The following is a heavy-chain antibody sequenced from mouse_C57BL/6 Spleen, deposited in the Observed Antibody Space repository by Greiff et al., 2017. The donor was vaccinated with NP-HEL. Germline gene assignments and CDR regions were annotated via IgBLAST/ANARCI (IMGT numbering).Heavy chain of an antibody. CDR1: GYSITSGYY. Sequence: EVKLQESGPGLVKPSQSLSLTCSVTGYSITSGYYWNWIRQFPGNKLEWMGYISYDGSNNYNPSLKNRISITRDTSKNQFFLKLNSVTTEDTATYYCARVLGSSYFDYWGQGTTLTVSS. CDR3: ARVLGSSYFDY. D-gene: IGHD1-1*01. V-gene: IGHV3-6*01. CDR2: ISYDGSN. J-gene: IGHJ2*01.